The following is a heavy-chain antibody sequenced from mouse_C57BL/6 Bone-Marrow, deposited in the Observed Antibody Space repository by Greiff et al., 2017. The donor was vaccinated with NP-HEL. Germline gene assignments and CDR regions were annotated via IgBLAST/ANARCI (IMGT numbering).Heavy chain of an antibody. CDR3: TTQGTSQATWFAY. V-gene: IGHV14-4*01. CDR2: IDPEDGDT. CDR1: GFNIKDAY. Sequence: VQLKESGAELVRPGASVKLSCTASGFNIKDAYMHWVKQRPEQGLEWIGWIDPEDGDTEYASKFQGKATITADTSSTTAYLQRSSLTSEDTAVYYCTTQGTSQATWFAYWGQGTLVTVSA. J-gene: IGHJ3*01. D-gene: IGHD3-2*02.